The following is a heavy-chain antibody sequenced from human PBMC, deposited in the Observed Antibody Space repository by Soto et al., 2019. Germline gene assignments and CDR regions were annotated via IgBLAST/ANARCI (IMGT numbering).Heavy chain of an antibody. Sequence: PVGSLRLSCAASGFTFSSYSINWVRPSPGKGLEWVSYISSSSSTIYYADSVKGRFTISRDNAKNSLYLQMNSLRAEDTAVYYCARDSMTGLNWFDPWGQGTLVTVSS. CDR2: ISSSSSTI. D-gene: IGHD3-9*01. J-gene: IGHJ5*02. CDR3: ARDSMTGLNWFDP. CDR1: GFTFSSYS. V-gene: IGHV3-48*01.